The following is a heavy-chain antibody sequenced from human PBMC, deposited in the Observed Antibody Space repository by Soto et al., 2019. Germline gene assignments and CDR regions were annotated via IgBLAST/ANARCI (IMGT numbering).Heavy chain of an antibody. J-gene: IGHJ4*01. CDR3: TTDSLFTGQLVRMDN. D-gene: IGHD3-9*01. CDR1: GFTFSDAW. Sequence: GGSLRLSCAASGFTFSDAWINWVRQAPGKGLEWVGRIKSKIDGGTTDFAAPVKGRFAISKDDSRDMVYMEMYSLKTDDTAVYYCTTDSLFTGQLVRMDNWGHGTLVTVSS. V-gene: IGHV3-15*07. CDR2: IKSKIDGGTT.